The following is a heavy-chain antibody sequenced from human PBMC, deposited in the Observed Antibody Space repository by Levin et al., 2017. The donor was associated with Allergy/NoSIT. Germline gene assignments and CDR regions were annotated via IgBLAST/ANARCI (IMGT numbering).Heavy chain of an antibody. CDR1: GFTFSSYA. D-gene: IGHD3-22*01. Sequence: PGGSLRLSCAASGFTFSSYAMHWVRQAPGKGLEWVAVISYDGSNKYYADSVKGRFTISRDNSKNTLYLQMNSLRAEDTAVYYCARDPQTPDYDSSGYSFDYWGQGTLVTVSS. V-gene: IGHV3-30*04. CDR2: ISYDGSNK. J-gene: IGHJ4*02. CDR3: ARDPQTPDYDSSGYSFDY.